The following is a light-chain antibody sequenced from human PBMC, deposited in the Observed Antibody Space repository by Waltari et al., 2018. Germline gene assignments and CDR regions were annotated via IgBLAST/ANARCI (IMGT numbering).Light chain of an antibody. V-gene: IGKV1-39*01. Sequence: DIQMTQSPSSLSASVGDRVTITCRASRSINRYLNWYQQRPGEAPKLLLYAAFSLQSGVPSRFRGSGSGTDFTLTISSLQPEDFATYYCQQSYRIPPTFGPGTKVDIK. J-gene: IGKJ3*01. CDR3: QQSYRIPPT. CDR2: AAF. CDR1: RSINRY.